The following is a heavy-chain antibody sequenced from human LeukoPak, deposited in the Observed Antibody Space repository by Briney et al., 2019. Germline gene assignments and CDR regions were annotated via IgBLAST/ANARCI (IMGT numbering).Heavy chain of an antibody. D-gene: IGHD3-3*01. Sequence: ASVKVSCKASGYTFTSYGISWVRQAPGQGLEWMGWISAYSGNTSYAQRFQGRVTMSTETSTNTAYMELTSLRSDDTAIYFCARGSSSQYFRYWGQGTLATVSS. CDR1: GYTFTSYG. J-gene: IGHJ1*01. CDR2: ISAYSGNT. CDR3: ARGSSSQYFRY. V-gene: IGHV1-18*01.